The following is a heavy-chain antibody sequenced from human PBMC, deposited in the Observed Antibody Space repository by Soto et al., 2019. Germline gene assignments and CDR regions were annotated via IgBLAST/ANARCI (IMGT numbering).Heavy chain of an antibody. CDR2: IYWDDGK. V-gene: IGHV2-5*02. CDR3: AHTRSEPELNWFDP. J-gene: IGHJ5*02. CDR1: GFSLSTSGVG. Sequence: QITLKESGPTLVKPTQTLTLTCTFSGFSLSTSGVGVGWIRQPPGKALEWLALIYWDDGKRYSPSLKSRLTITKDTSKNQVVLTMTNMDPVDTATYYCAHTRSEPELNWFDPWGQGTLVTVSS. D-gene: IGHD1-7*01.